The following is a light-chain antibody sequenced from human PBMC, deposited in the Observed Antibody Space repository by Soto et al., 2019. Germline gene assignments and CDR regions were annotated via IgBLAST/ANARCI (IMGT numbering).Light chain of an antibody. V-gene: IGLV2-14*01. CDR1: SSDVGGYNH. Sequence: QSVLTQPASVSGSPGQSITISCTGTSSDVGGYNHVSWYQQHPGKAPKLMIYEVSNRPSGVSNRFSGSKSGNTASLTISGLQAEEEADYYCSSYAGSSNVFGTGTKVTVL. CDR2: EVS. J-gene: IGLJ1*01. CDR3: SSYAGSSNV.